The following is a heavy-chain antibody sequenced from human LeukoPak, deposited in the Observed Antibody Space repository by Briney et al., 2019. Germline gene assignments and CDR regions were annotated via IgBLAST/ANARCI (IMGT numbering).Heavy chain of an antibody. D-gene: IGHD3-9*01. Sequence: GGSLRLSCAASGFTFSNYAMSWVRQAPGKGLEWVSAITGSGGNTYYADSVKGRFTISRDNSKNTVFLQMNSLRAEDTAVYYCAKWGDYDVLTGYYVPDYWGQGTLVTVSS. V-gene: IGHV3-23*01. CDR3: AKWGDYDVLTGYYVPDY. CDR2: ITGSGGNT. J-gene: IGHJ4*02. CDR1: GFTFSNYA.